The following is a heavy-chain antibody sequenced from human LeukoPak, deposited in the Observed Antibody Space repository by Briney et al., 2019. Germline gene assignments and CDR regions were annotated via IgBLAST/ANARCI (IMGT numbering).Heavy chain of an antibody. Sequence: SETLSLTCTVSGGSISSSTHYWGWVRQSPRKGLEWIGSIYYSGSTYYNPSLKSRVTISVDTSKNQFSLKLSSVTAADTAVYYCARSDSSSWYWFDPWGQGTLVTVSS. CDR3: ARSDSSSWYWFDP. CDR2: IYYSGST. D-gene: IGHD6-13*01. CDR1: GGSISSSTHY. J-gene: IGHJ5*02. V-gene: IGHV4-39*01.